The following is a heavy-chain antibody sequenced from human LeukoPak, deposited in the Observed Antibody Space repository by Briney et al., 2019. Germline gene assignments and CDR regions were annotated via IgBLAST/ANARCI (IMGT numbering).Heavy chain of an antibody. J-gene: IGHJ6*04. CDR2: IKSEGEGATT. Sequence: GGSLRLSCVSSGFTIGTAWMSWVRQAPGKGLEWLGHIKSEGEGATTDYAAPAKGRFAISRDDSKNMIYLEMSSLKIDDTAIYYCIAHFPYFYGFDVWGKGTTVTVSS. CDR1: GFTIGTAW. V-gene: IGHV3-15*01. CDR3: IAHFPYFYGFDV. D-gene: IGHD3-3*02.